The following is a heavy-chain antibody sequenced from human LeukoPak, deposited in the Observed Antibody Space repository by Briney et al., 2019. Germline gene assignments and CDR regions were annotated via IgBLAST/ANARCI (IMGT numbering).Heavy chain of an antibody. CDR2: INPNSGGT. J-gene: IGHJ4*02. Sequence: GASVKVSCKASVYTFPGYYMHRVRQAPGQGLEWMGWINPNSGGTNYAQKFQGRVTMTRDTSISTAYMELSRLRSDDTAVYYCAREHSSSSGKVFDYWGQGTLVTVSS. V-gene: IGHV1-2*02. CDR1: VYTFPGYY. D-gene: IGHD6-6*01. CDR3: AREHSSSSGKVFDY.